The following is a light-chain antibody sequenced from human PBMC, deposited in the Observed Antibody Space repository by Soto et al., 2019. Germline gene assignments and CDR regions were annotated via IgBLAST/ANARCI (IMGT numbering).Light chain of an antibody. Sequence: EMVMTRSPAILSVSPGESATLSCRASQSVNSNYLAWYQQHPGQPPRLLIYGISTRATGIPARFSGSGSGTEFSLTISSLQSEDFAVYYCQQYSKWPITFGQGTRLAI. CDR3: QQYSKWPIT. CDR2: GIS. J-gene: IGKJ5*01. V-gene: IGKV3-15*01. CDR1: QSVNSN.